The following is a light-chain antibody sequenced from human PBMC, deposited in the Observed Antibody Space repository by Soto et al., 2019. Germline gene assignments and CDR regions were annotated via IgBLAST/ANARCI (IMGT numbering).Light chain of an antibody. CDR2: AAS. CDR1: QGISHY. V-gene: IGKV1-8*01. Sequence: AIRMTQSPSSISASTGDRVTITCRASQGISHYLAWYQQKPGKAPNLLIYAASTLQSGVPSRFSGSGSGTYFTVTINRLQPEDFATYYCQQYYSYPFTFGGGTNVEI. J-gene: IGKJ4*01. CDR3: QQYYSYPFT.